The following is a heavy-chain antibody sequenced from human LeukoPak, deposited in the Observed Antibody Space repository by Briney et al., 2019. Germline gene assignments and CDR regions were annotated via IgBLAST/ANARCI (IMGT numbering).Heavy chain of an antibody. CDR3: ARDLGVGLDV. D-gene: IGHD3/OR15-3a*01. V-gene: IGHV4-31*02. J-gene: IGHJ6*02. Sequence: LEWIGYIYYSGSTYYNPSLKSRVTISVDTSKNQFSLKLSSVTAADTAVYYCARDLGVGLDVWGQGTTVTVSS. CDR2: IYYSGST.